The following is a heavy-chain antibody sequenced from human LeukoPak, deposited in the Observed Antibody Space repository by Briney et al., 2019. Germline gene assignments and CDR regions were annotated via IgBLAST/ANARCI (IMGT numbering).Heavy chain of an antibody. CDR3: AREAVGGSGSYSVDP. Sequence: SETLSLTCAVSGGSISSGGYSWSWIRQPAGKGLEWIGRIYTSGSTNYNPSLKSRVTISVDTSKNQFSLKLSSVTAADTAVYYCAREAVGGSGSYSVDPWGQGTLVTVSS. J-gene: IGHJ5*02. CDR2: IYTSGST. CDR1: GGSISSGGYS. D-gene: IGHD3-10*01. V-gene: IGHV4-61*02.